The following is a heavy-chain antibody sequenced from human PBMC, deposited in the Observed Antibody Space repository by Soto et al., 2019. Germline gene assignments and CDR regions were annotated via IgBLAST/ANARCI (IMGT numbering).Heavy chain of an antibody. V-gene: IGHV3-23*01. CDR3: VVPAAHPG. D-gene: IGHD2-2*01. J-gene: IGHJ4*02. CDR1: GFNFSSYA. Sequence: EVQLLESGGGLVQPGGSLRLSCAASGFNFSSYAMSWVRQAPGKGLEWVSAISGSGGSTYYADSVKGRFTISRDNSKNTMYLQMNSLRSEDTAVYYVVVPAAHPGWGQGTLVTVSS. CDR2: ISGSGGST.